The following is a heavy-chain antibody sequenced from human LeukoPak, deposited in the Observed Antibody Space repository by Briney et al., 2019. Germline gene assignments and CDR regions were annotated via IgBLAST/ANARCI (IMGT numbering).Heavy chain of an antibody. V-gene: IGHV1-69*06. D-gene: IGHD6-13*01. J-gene: IGHJ5*02. CDR3: ARTRIAADLYNWFDP. Sequence: ASVKVSCKASGGTFSSYAISWVRQAPGQGLEWMGGIIPIFGTANYAQKFQGRVTITADKSTSTAYMELSSLRPEDTAVYYCARTRIAADLYNWFDPWGQGTLATVSS. CDR2: IIPIFGTA. CDR1: GGTFSSYA.